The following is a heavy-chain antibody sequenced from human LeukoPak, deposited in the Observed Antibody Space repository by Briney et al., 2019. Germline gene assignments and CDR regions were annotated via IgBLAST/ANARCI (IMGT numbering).Heavy chain of an antibody. CDR2: ISAYNGNT. CDR1: GYTFTSYG. CDR3: ARVHLGYYGSGRLDY. D-gene: IGHD3-10*01. Sequence: ASVKVSCKASGYTFTSYGISWVRQAPGQGLDWMGWISAYNGNTNYAQKLQGRVTMTTDTSTSTAYMELRSLRSDDTAVYYCARVHLGYYGSGRLDYWGQGTLVTVSS. V-gene: IGHV1-18*01. J-gene: IGHJ4*02.